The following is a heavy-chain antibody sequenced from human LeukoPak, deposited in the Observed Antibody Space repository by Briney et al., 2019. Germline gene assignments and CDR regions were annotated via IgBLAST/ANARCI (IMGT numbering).Heavy chain of an antibody. V-gene: IGHV4-61*01. D-gene: IGHD5-12*01. CDR1: GGSISSSSYY. CDR2: IYYSGST. Sequence: SETLSLTCTVSGGSISSSSYYWGWIRQPPGKGLEWIGYIYYSGSTNYNPSLKSRVTISVDTSKNQFSLKLSSVTAADTAVYYCARDQDIVATGWFDPWGQGTLVTVSS. J-gene: IGHJ5*02. CDR3: ARDQDIVATGWFDP.